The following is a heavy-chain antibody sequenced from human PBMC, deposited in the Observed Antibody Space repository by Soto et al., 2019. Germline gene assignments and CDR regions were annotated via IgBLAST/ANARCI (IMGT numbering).Heavy chain of an antibody. Sequence: GSLRLSCAASGFTFSSYAMSWVRQAPGKGLEWVSAISGSGGSTYYADSVKGRFTISRDNSKNTLYLQMNSLGAEDTAVYYCAKEVTYCTNGVCYPYYYGMDVWGQGTTVTVSS. V-gene: IGHV3-23*01. CDR1: GFTFSSYA. CDR2: ISGSGGST. D-gene: IGHD2-8*01. J-gene: IGHJ6*02. CDR3: AKEVTYCTNGVCYPYYYGMDV.